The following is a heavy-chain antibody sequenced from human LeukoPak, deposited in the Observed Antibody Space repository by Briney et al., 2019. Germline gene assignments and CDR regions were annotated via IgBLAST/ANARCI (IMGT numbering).Heavy chain of an antibody. CDR2: ISYDGSNK. V-gene: IGHV3-30*04. D-gene: IGHD3-22*01. CDR3: ARDSGSITMIVVVITYYFDY. CDR1: GFTFSSYA. Sequence: TGGSLRLSCAASGFTFSSYATHWVRQAPGKGLEWVAVISYDGSNKYYADSVKGRFTISRDNSKNTLYLQMNSLRAEDTAVYYCARDSGSITMIVVVITYYFDYWGQGTLVTVSS. J-gene: IGHJ4*02.